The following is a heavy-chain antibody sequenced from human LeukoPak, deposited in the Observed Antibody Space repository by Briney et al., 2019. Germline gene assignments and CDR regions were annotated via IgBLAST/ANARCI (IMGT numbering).Heavy chain of an antibody. CDR3: ARDVAASWGYFDY. V-gene: IGHV1-46*01. CDR1: GYTFTSYN. D-gene: IGHD2-21*02. Sequence: ASVKVSCKASGYTFTSYNIHWVRQAPGQGLEWMGIVNPSTGSSSYAQKFQGRVSMTRDTSTSTVDMELSSLRSEDTAVFYCARDVAASWGYFDYWGQGTLVTVSS. CDR2: VNPSTGSS. J-gene: IGHJ4*02.